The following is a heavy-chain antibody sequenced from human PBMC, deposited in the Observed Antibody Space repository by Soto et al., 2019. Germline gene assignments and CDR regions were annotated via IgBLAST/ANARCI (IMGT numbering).Heavy chain of an antibody. CDR2: IYYSGST. D-gene: IGHD6-13*01. CDR1: GGSISSYY. Sequence: PSETLSLTCTVSGGSISSYYWRWIRKPPGKGLEWIGYIYYSGSTNYNPSLKSRVTISVDTSKNQFSLKLSSVTAADTAVYYCARSHAPSDGPIAPVFDPWGQGTLVTVSP. V-gene: IGHV4-59*01. J-gene: IGHJ5*02. CDR3: ARSHAPSDGPIAPVFDP.